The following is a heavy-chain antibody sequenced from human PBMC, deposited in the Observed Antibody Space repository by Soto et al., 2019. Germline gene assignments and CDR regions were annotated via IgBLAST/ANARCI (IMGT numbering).Heavy chain of an antibody. CDR2: INSDGSST. V-gene: IGHV3-74*01. J-gene: IGHJ4*02. CDR3: ARFERASGSYHFDY. D-gene: IGHD1-26*01. Sequence: EGSLRLSCAASGFFFTTYAMHWVRQAPGKGLVWVSRINSDGSSTSYADSVKGRFTISRDNAKNTLYLQMNSLRAEDTAVYYCARFERASGSYHFDYWGQGTLVTVSS. CDR1: GFFFTTYA.